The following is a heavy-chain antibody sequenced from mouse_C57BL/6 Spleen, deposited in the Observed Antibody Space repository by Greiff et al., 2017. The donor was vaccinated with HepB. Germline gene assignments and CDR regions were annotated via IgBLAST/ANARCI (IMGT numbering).Heavy chain of an antibody. D-gene: IGHD2-3*01. Sequence: LVESGPELVKPGASVKISCKASGYSFTDYNMNWVKQSNGKSLEWIGVINPNYGTTSYNQKFKGKATLTVDQSSSTAYMQLNSLTSEDSAVYYCASGGYDGYFYYFDYWGQGTTLTVSS. CDR1: GYSFTDYN. V-gene: IGHV1-39*01. CDR3: ASGGYDGYFYYFDY. CDR2: INPNYGTT. J-gene: IGHJ2*01.